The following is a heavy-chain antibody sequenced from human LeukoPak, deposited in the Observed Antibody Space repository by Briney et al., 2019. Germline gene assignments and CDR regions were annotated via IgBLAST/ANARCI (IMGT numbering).Heavy chain of an antibody. CDR2: INPNSGGT. Sequence: ASVKVSCTASGYTFTVYYMHWVRQAPGQGLEWMGWINPNSGGTNYAQKFQGWVTMTRDTSISTAYMELSRLRSDDTAVYYCARDSTTGTTGFGMDVWGKGTTVTVSS. CDR1: GYTFTVYY. D-gene: IGHD1-1*01. J-gene: IGHJ6*04. V-gene: IGHV1-2*04. CDR3: ARDSTTGTTGFGMDV.